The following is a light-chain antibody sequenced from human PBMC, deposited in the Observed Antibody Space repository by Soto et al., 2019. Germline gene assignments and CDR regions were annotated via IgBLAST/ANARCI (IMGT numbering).Light chain of an antibody. J-gene: IGKJ1*01. CDR3: QKYGNSPVT. CDR1: QSISSIY. Sequence: EVVLTQSPGTLSLSPGESATLSCRASQSISSIYLAWYQQKPGQAPRLLIYGSSSRATGVPDRFGGSGSGTDFTLTISSLEPEDFAVYYCQKYGNSPVTFGQGTKVDIK. V-gene: IGKV3-20*01. CDR2: GSS.